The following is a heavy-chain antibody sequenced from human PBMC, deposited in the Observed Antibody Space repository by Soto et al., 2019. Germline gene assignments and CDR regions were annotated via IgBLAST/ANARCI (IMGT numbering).Heavy chain of an antibody. CDR3: ASGHDAYKVRY. D-gene: IGHD1-1*01. CDR1: GGSISSGGTGSY. J-gene: IGHJ4*02. Sequence: QVQLQESGPGLVKPSQTLSLTCTVSGGSISSGGTGSYWTWIRQLPGKGLEWIGYIYYTGNTYYNXSXKXXPPISIDTSDNQFSLKLTSVTAADTAVYFCASGHDAYKVRYWGQGTLVTVSS. CDR2: IYYTGNT. V-gene: IGHV4-31*03.